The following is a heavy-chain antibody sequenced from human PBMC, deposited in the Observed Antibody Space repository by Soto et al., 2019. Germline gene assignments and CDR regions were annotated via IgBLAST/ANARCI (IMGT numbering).Heavy chain of an antibody. V-gene: IGHV4-34*01. J-gene: IGHJ5*02. D-gene: IGHD3-22*01. CDR3: ARGADYYDSSVYPSFEPRHKWLHP. CDR1: GGSFSGHY. CDR2: INHSGST. Sequence: SETLSLTCAVYGGSFSGHYWIWIRQPPGKGLEWIGEINHSGSTNYNPSLKSRVTISVDTSKNQFSLKLSSVTAADTAVYYCARGADYYDSSVYPSFEPRHKWLHPRGQGSAVIVSS.